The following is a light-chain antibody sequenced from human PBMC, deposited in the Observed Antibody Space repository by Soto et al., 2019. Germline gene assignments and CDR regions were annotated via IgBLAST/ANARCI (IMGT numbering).Light chain of an antibody. CDR2: EGS. CDR3: CSYAGSSTWVV. V-gene: IGLV2-23*01. J-gene: IGLJ2*01. CDR1: SSDVGSYNL. Sequence: QSALTQPSSVSGSPGQSITISCTGTSSDVGSYNLVSWYQQHPGKAPKLMIYEGSKRPSGVSNRFSGSKSGNTASLTISGVQAEDEADYYCCSYAGSSTWVVFGGGTKVTVL.